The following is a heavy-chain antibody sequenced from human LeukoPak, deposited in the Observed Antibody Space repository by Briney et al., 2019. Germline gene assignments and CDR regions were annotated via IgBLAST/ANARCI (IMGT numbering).Heavy chain of an antibody. CDR2: ISSSGGST. CDR3: ARGADSSGWCFAS. CDR1: GFTFSSYT. D-gene: IGHD6-19*01. J-gene: IGHJ4*02. V-gene: IGHV3-23*01. Sequence: GGSLRLSCAASGFTFSSYTMTWVRQAPGKGPEWVSTISSSGGSTYYADSVRGRFTISRDNSKNTLYLQMNSLRAEDTALYYCARGADSSGWCFASRGQGTLVTVSS.